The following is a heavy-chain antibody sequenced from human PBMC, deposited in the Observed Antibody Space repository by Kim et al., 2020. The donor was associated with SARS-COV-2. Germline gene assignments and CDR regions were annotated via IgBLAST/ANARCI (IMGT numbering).Heavy chain of an antibody. CDR1: GFTFNNYA. D-gene: IGHD1-26*01. J-gene: IGHJ4*01. CDR3: AKASSRGAYLTYFDY. V-gene: IGHV3-23*01. CDR2: ISGSGAPT. Sequence: GGSLRLSCAASGFTFNNYAMSWVRQAPGKGLEWVSTISGSGAPTYYADSVKGRFTISRDDSKNTLHLQMNSLTAEDTAVYYCAKASSRGAYLTYFDYWG.